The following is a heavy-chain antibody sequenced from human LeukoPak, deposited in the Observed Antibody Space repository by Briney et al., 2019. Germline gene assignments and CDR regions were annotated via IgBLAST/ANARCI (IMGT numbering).Heavy chain of an antibody. CDR3: AKGASPDYYGSGRFDF. D-gene: IGHD3-10*01. J-gene: IGHJ5*01. V-gene: IGHV3-23*01. CDR2: SSGSGGST. Sequence: HAGGSLRLSCAASGFTFSNYMMSWVRQAPEKGLQWVSSSSGSGGSTYYADSVKGRFTISRDSSKKTVYLQMNSLRDEDTAVYFCAKGASPDYYGSGRFDFWGQGILVTVSS. CDR1: GFTFSNYM.